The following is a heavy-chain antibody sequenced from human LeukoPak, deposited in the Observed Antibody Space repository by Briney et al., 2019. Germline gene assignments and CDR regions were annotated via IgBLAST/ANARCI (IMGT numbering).Heavy chain of an antibody. D-gene: IGHD3-3*01. J-gene: IGHJ5*01. V-gene: IGHV3-23*01. CDR2: ISGNGGST. CDR3: VKGGPRYDFWRFDF. CDR1: GFSCSIYA. Sequence: GGSLRLSCEASGFSCSIYAMSWVRQAPGEGLEWVSSISGNGGSTYYANSVKGRFTIARDNSKNTLYMEMNSLREENTALYYCVKGGPRYDFWRFDFWGRGTLVTVSS.